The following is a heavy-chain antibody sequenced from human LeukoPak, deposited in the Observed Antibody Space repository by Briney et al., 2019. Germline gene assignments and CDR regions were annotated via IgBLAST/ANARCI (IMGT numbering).Heavy chain of an antibody. D-gene: IGHD3-10*01. Sequence: SETLSLTCTVSGYSISSGYYWGWIRQPPGKGLEWIGSIYHSGSTYYNPALKSRVTISVDTSKNQFSLKLSSVTAADTAVYYCAKDPIWFGELHQYYFDYWGQGTLVTVSS. CDR2: IYHSGST. J-gene: IGHJ4*02. CDR3: AKDPIWFGELHQYYFDY. V-gene: IGHV4-38-2*02. CDR1: GYSISSGYY.